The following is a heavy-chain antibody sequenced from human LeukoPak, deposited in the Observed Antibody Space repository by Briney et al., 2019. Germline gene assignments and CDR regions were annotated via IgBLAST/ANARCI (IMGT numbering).Heavy chain of an antibody. V-gene: IGHV3-53*01. CDR3: ARDRAAAAGRGWFDP. CDR1: GFTVSSNY. D-gene: IGHD6-13*01. Sequence: PGGSLRLSCAASGFTVSSNYMSWVRQAPGKGLEWGSVIYSGGSTYYADSVKGRFTISRDNSKNTLYLQMNSLRAEDTAVYYCARDRAAAAGRGWFDPWGQGTLVTVSS. J-gene: IGHJ5*02. CDR2: IYSGGST.